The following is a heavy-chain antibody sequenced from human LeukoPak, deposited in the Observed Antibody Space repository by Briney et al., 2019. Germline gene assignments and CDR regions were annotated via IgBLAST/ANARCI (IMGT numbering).Heavy chain of an antibody. CDR2: INAGNGNT. CDR3: ARGANVLRYFDWLSPFDY. Sequence: ASVKVSCKASGYTFTSYYMHWVRQAPGQRLEWMGWINAGNGNTKYSQKFQGRVTITRDTSASTAYMELSSLRSEDMAVYYCARGANVLRYFDWLSPFDYWGQGTLVTVSS. V-gene: IGHV1-3*01. CDR1: GYTFTSYY. D-gene: IGHD3-9*01. J-gene: IGHJ4*02.